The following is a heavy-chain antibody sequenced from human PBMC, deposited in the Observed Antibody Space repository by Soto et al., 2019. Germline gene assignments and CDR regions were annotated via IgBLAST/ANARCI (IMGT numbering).Heavy chain of an antibody. CDR3: TTQWGGLAFDY. V-gene: IGHV1-46*01. CDR1: GYTFTIYY. J-gene: IGHJ4*02. D-gene: IGHD1-26*01. CDR2: INPSDGST. Sequence: QVQLVQSGAEVKMPGASVRVSCETSGYTFTIYYIHWVRQAPGQGLEWMGLINPSDGSTTYAQKFQGRVTMTKDTSTSTVYMELNSLRSEDTAVFYCTTQWGGLAFDYWGQGTLVAVSS.